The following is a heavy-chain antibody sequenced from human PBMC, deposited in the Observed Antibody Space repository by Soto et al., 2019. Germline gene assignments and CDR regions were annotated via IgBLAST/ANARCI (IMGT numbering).Heavy chain of an antibody. D-gene: IGHD3-9*01. V-gene: IGHV3-11*01. CDR3: ARGGYDILTGWPYNWFDP. Sequence: GGSLRLSCAASGFTFSDYYMSWIRQAPGKGLEWVSYISSSGSTIYYADSVKGRFTISRDNAKNSLYLQMNSLRAEDTAVYYCARGGYDILTGWPYNWFDPWGQGTLVTVSS. J-gene: IGHJ5*02. CDR2: ISSSGSTI. CDR1: GFTFSDYY.